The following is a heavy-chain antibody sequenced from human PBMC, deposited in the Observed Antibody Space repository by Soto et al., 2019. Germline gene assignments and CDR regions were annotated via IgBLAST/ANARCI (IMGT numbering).Heavy chain of an antibody. Sequence: GGSLRLSCTASGFTFSSYSMNWVRQAPGKGLEWVSSIGSGSGYIYYADSVKGRFTVSRDNAKNSLYLQMNGLRAEDTAVYYCARDQSSGYYHTSDYWGQGTLVTVSS. J-gene: IGHJ4*02. CDR3: ARDQSSGYYHTSDY. CDR2: IGSGSGYI. D-gene: IGHD3-22*01. CDR1: GFTFSSYS. V-gene: IGHV3-21*01.